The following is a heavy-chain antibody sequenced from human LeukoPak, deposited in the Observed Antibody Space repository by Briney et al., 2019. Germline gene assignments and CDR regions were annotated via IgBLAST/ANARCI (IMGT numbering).Heavy chain of an antibody. Sequence: ASVKVSCKASGYTFTSYDINWVRQATGQGLEWMGWMSPNSGNTGYAQKFQGRVTITRNTSISTAFMELSSLRSEDTAVYYCAREGGNLGLTYYFDFWGQGTLVTVSS. J-gene: IGHJ4*02. CDR2: MSPNSGNT. CDR3: AREGGNLGLTYYFDF. V-gene: IGHV1-8*03. CDR1: GYTFTSYD. D-gene: IGHD4-23*01.